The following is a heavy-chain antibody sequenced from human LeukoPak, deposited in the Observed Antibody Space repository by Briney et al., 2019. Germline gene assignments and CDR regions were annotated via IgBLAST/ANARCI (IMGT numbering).Heavy chain of an antibody. CDR2: IYPKSGDT. CDR3: VSHYGPGPV. J-gene: IGHJ4*02. D-gene: IGHD3-10*01. Sequence: ASVKVSCKTSGYNFNDHHVHWVRQAPGQGLEWMGRIYPKSGDTDYPQKFQIRATMTRDTSITTAYMELTSLRSDGTAVYYCVSHYGPGPVWGQGTLVTVS. V-gene: IGHV1-2*06. CDR1: GYNFNDHH.